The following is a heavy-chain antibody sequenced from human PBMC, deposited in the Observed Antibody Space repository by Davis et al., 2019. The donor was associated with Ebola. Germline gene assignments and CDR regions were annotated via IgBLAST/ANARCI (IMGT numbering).Heavy chain of an antibody. CDR3: AKDTANIWFDI. CDR1: GFTFGDYA. V-gene: IGHV3-23*01. D-gene: IGHD2-21*02. J-gene: IGHJ3*02. CDR2: LGTSADT. Sequence: GGSLRLSCATSGFTFGDYAVSWVRQAPGKGLEWVSTLGTSADTYYAGSVKGRFTISRDNSKNTLYLQMNGLRVEDTAIYYCAKDTANIWFDIWGQGTMVTVSS.